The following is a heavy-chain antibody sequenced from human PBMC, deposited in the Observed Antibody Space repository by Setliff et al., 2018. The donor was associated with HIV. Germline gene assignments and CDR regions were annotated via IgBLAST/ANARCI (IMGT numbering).Heavy chain of an antibody. CDR3: AKELAASGLGYFDS. D-gene: IGHD3-22*01. CDR1: GFTFSSYW. J-gene: IGHJ4*02. CDR2: INSDGSST. V-gene: IGHV3-74*03. Sequence: PGGSLRLSCAASGFTFSSYWMHWVRQVPGKGLVWVSRINSDGSSTTYADFVKGRFTISRDNSKNTVYLQMNSLRAEDTAEYYCAKELAASGLGYFDSWGRGILVTVSS.